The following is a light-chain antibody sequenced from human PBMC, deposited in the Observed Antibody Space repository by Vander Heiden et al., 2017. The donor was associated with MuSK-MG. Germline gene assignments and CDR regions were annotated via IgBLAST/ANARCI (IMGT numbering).Light chain of an antibody. CDR3: QQYDSSPAT. J-gene: IGKJ1*01. CDR2: GAS. CDR1: QSVSRSY. Sequence: EIVLTQSPGTLSLSPGERATLSCRASQSVSRSYLAWYQQKPGQAPRLLIYGASSRATGIPDRFSGSGSGTDFTLTISRLEPEDFAVYYCQQYDSSPATFGKGTKVEIK. V-gene: IGKV3-20*01.